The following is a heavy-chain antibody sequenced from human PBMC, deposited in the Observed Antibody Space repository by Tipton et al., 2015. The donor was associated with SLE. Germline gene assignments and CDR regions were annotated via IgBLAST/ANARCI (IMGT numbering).Heavy chain of an antibody. V-gene: IGHV3-74*01. CDR2: ISSDGSST. CDR3: SRVGGSSRY. J-gene: IGHJ4*02. D-gene: IGHD6-13*01. CDR1: GFTFSSYW. Sequence: SLRLSCAASGFTFSSYWWHWVRQAPGKGLVWVSRISSDGSSTNYADSVKGRFTISRDNAKNTLYLQMNSLRAEDTAVYYCSRVGGSSRYWGQGTLVNVSS.